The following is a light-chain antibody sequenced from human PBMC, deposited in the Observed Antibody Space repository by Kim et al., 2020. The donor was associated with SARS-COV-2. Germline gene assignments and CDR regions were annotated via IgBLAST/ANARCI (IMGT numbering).Light chain of an antibody. J-gene: IGKJ1*01. CDR1: QNIGTY. CDR3: QRSHT. CDR2: AAS. Sequence: CSLSASVGDKVTITCRASQNIGTYLNWYQQKLGKAPNRLIYAASTLQSGVPSRFSGSGSGTDFTLTISSLQPEDFATYYCQRSHTFGQGTKVDIK. V-gene: IGKV1-39*01.